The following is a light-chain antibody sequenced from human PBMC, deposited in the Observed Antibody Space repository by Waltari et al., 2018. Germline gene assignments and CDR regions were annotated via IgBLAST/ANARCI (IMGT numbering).Light chain of an antibody. J-gene: IGKJ2*01. Sequence: EVVMTQSPVSLSVTLGQADSISCKSSQSLVPVDGNTYLNWFHQRPGQSPRRLIYWVFNRDSGVPDRFSGSGSGTDFTLRISRVEAEDVGVYYCMQGTRWPYTFGQGTQLDIK. CDR2: WVF. CDR1: QSLVPVDGNTY. V-gene: IGKV2-30*02. CDR3: MQGTRWPYT.